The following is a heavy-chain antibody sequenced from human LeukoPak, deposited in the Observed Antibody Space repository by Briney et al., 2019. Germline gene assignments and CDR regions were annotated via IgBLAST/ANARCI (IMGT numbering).Heavy chain of an antibody. D-gene: IGHD2-2*01. V-gene: IGHV3-23*01. CDR3: AKDYVALGYCSSTSCSVFDY. CDR1: GFTFSSCA. Sequence: GGSLRLSCAASGFTFSSCAMSWVRQAPGKGLEWVSAISGSGGSTYYADSVKGRFTISRDNSKNTLYLQMNSLRAEDTAVYYCAKDYVALGYCSSTSCSVFDYWGQGTLVTVSS. J-gene: IGHJ4*02. CDR2: ISGSGGST.